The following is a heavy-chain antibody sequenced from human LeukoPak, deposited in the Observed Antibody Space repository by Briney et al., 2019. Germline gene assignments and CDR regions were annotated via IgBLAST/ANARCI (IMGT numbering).Heavy chain of an antibody. Sequence: PSETLSLTCAVSGYSISSGYYWGWIRQPPGKGLEWIGSIYHSGSTYYNPSLKSRVTISVDTSKNQFSLKLSSVTAADTAVYYCASVRGRSTYYYDSSGYYSDYWGQGTLVTVSS. CDR3: ASVRGRSTYYYDSSGYYSDY. J-gene: IGHJ4*02. V-gene: IGHV4-38-2*01. CDR1: GYSISSGYY. CDR2: IYHSGST. D-gene: IGHD3-22*01.